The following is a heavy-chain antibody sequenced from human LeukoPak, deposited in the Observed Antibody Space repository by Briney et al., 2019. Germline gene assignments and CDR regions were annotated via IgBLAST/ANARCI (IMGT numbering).Heavy chain of an antibody. CDR2: KSYDGSNK. Sequence: QPGGSLRLSCAASGFTFSSYGMHWVRQAPGKGLEWVAVKSYDGSNKYYADSVKGRFTISRDNSKNTLYLQMNSLRAEDTAVYYCAIPIVVVPAAGDAFDIWGQGTMVTVSS. CDR1: GFTFSSYG. V-gene: IGHV3-30*03. D-gene: IGHD2-2*01. CDR3: AIPIVVVPAAGDAFDI. J-gene: IGHJ3*02.